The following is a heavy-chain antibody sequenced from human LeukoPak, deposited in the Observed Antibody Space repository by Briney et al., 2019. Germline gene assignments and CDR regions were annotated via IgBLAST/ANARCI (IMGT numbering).Heavy chain of an antibody. CDR1: GFTFSGYG. CDR2: VRSDASNK. J-gene: IGHJ4*02. V-gene: IGHV3-30*02. D-gene: IGHD5-18*01. CDR3: AKGRDTSLVRLDY. Sequence: GGSLRLSCAASGFTFSGYGMHWVRHPPGKGLEWVAFVRSDASNKYYADSVKGRFTISRDNSKNTLYLQMNSLRVEDTAMYYCAKGRDTSLVRLDYWGQGTLVTVSS.